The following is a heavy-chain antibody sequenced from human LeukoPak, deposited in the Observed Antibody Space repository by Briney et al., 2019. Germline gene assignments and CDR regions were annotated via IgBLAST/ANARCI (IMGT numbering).Heavy chain of an antibody. CDR3: ARASYDSSGYYFDY. J-gene: IGHJ4*02. V-gene: IGHV4-34*01. Sequence: SETLSLTCAVYGGSFSGYYWSWIRQPPGKGLEWIGEINHSGSTNYNPSLKSRVTISVDTSKNQFSLRLSSVTAADTAVYYCARASYDSSGYYFDYWGQGTLVTVSS. CDR2: INHSGST. CDR1: GGSFSGYY. D-gene: IGHD3-22*01.